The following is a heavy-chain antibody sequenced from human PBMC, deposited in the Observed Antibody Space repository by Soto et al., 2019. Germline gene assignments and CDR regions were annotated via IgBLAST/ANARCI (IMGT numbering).Heavy chain of an antibody. CDR3: AKGSLDSAIAAAGKNPPDY. Sequence: GGSLRLSCAASGFTFSSYGMHWVRQAPGKGLEWVAVIWYDGSNKYYADSVKGRFTISRDNSKNTLYLQMNSLRAEDTAVYYCAKGSLDSAIAAAGKNPPDYWGQGTLVTVSS. CDR2: IWYDGSNK. CDR1: GFTFSSYG. J-gene: IGHJ4*02. V-gene: IGHV3-33*06. D-gene: IGHD6-13*01.